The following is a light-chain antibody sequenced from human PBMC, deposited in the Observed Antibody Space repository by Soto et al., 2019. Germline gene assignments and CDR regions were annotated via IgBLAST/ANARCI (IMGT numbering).Light chain of an antibody. CDR1: QGISNY. J-gene: IGKJ2*01. V-gene: IGKV1-27*01. CDR2: AAS. Sequence: DIQMTQSPSSLSASVGYRVTITCRASQGISNYLDWYQQKPGKAPKLLIYAASTLLSGVPSRFSGSGSGTDFTLTISSLQLEDVATYYCQRYNTGPPDTFGQGTKLEIK. CDR3: QRYNTGPPDT.